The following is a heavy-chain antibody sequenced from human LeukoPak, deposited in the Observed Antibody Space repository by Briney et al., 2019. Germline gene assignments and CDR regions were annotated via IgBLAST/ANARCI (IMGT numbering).Heavy chain of an antibody. V-gene: IGHV3-23*01. D-gene: IGHD4-17*01. Sequence: GGSLRLSCATSGFSFSSHAMTWVRQAPGKGLEWLSAISISGDDTYYADSVKGRFTISRDNFKNTLYLQMNSLSADDTAMYYCANEIRPNDYWGQGTLVTASS. J-gene: IGHJ4*02. CDR3: ANEIRPNDY. CDR2: ISISGDDT. CDR1: GFSFSSHA.